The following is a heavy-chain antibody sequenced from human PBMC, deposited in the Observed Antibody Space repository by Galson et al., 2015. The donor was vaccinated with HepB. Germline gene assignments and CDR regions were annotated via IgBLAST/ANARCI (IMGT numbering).Heavy chain of an antibody. CDR1: GGTFSSYA. J-gene: IGHJ4*02. Sequence: SVKVSCKASGGTFSSYAISWVRQAPGQGLEWMGGIIPIFGTANYAQKFQGRVTITADKSTSTAYMELSSLRSEDTAVYYCCGDDYGDGPFEYWGQGTLVTVSS. V-gene: IGHV1-69*06. CDR2: IIPIFGTA. CDR3: CGDDYGDGPFEY. D-gene: IGHD4-17*01.